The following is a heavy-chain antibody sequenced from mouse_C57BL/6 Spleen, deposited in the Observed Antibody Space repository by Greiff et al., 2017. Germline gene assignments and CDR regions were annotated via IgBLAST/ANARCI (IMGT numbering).Heavy chain of an antibody. CDR1: GYTFTSYW. CDR3: ARLTTVVAHWYFDV. CDR2: IDPSDSYT. V-gene: IGHV1-69*01. J-gene: IGHJ1*03. D-gene: IGHD1-1*01. Sequence: QVQLQQPGAELVMPGASVKLSCKASGYTFTSYWMHWVKQRPGQGLEWIGEIDPSDSYTNYNQKFKGKYTLTVDKSSSTAYMQLSSLTSEDSAVYYCARLTTVVAHWYFDVWGTGTTVTVSS.